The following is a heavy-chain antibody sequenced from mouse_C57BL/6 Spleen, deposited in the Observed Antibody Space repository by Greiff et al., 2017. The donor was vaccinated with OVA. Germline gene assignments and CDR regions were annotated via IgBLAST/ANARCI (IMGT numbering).Heavy chain of an antibody. V-gene: IGHV1-80*01. D-gene: IGHD2-3*01. Sequence: VKLQQSGAELVKPGASVKISCKASGYAFSSYWMNWVKQRPGKGLEWIGQIYPGDGDTNYNGKFKGKATLTADKSSSTAYMQLSSLTSEDSAVYFCARSDDGYAYYFDYWGQGTTLTVSS. CDR1: GYAFSSYW. CDR3: ARSDDGYAYYFDY. J-gene: IGHJ2*01. CDR2: IYPGDGDT.